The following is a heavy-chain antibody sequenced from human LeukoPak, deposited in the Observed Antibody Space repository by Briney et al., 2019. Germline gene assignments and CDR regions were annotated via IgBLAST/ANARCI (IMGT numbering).Heavy chain of an antibody. D-gene: IGHD1-26*01. V-gene: IGHV4-39*01. CDR3: ARRTPYSGSYIFDY. Sequence: PSETLSLTCIVSGGSISSTTYYWGWIRQPPGKRLEWIGSIYYSGTTYYNPSLKSRVTISADTSKNQISLKLSSVTAADTAVYYCARRTPYSGSYIFDYWGQGTLVTVSS. J-gene: IGHJ4*02. CDR2: IYYSGTT. CDR1: GGSISSTTYY.